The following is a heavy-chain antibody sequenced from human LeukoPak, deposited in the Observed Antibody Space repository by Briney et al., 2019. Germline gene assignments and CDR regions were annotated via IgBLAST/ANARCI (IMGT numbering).Heavy chain of an antibody. CDR3: AREVIRDFWSGYYTHFDT. D-gene: IGHD3-3*01. CDR2: INSVGSS. CDR1: GDSVNSYY. V-gene: IGHV4-4*07. J-gene: IGHJ4*02. Sequence: SETLSLTCAVSGDSVNSYYWSWVRQSAGKRLEWIGRINSVGSSDFNPSLRSRVTMSVDTSKNHISLNVTSVTAADTAVYNCAREVIRDFWSGYYTHFDTWGRGTLVTVSS.